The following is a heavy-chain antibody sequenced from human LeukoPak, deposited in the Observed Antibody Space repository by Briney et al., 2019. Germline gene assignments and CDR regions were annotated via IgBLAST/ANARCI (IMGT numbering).Heavy chain of an antibody. Sequence: PGRSLRLSCAASGFTFSSYAMYWVRQAPGKGLEWVAVISYDGSNKYYADSVKGRFTISRNNSKNTLYLQMNSLRAEDTAAYYCARVEGVIAVAGRGDAFDIWGQGTMVTVSS. J-gene: IGHJ3*02. CDR2: ISYDGSNK. D-gene: IGHD6-19*01. CDR3: ARVEGVIAVAGRGDAFDI. V-gene: IGHV3-30-3*01. CDR1: GFTFSSYA.